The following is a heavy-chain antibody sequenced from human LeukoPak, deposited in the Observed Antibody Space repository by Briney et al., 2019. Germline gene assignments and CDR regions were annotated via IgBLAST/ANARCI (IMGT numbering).Heavy chain of an antibody. Sequence: SQTLSLTCTVSGGSISSGGYYWSWIRQHPGKGLEWIGYIYYSGSTYYNPSLKSRVTISVETSKNQFSLKLSSVTAADTAVYYCARVQTVELPYFDYWGQGTLVTVSS. V-gene: IGHV4-31*03. D-gene: IGHD4-11*01. CDR3: ARVQTVELPYFDY. CDR2: IYYSGST. CDR1: GGSISSGGYY. J-gene: IGHJ4*02.